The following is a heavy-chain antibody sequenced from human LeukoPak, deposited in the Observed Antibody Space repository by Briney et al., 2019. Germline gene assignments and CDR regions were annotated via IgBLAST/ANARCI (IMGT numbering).Heavy chain of an antibody. CDR1: GGSFSGYY. CDR2: INHSRST. V-gene: IGHV4-34*01. Sequence: SETLSLTCAVYGGSFSGYYWSWIRQPPGKGLEWIGEINHSRSTNYNPSLKSRVTISVDTSKNQFSLKLSSVTAADTAVYYCARVGDSRVYYFDYWGQGTLVIVSS. J-gene: IGHJ4*02. D-gene: IGHD3-22*01. CDR3: ARVGDSRVYYFDY.